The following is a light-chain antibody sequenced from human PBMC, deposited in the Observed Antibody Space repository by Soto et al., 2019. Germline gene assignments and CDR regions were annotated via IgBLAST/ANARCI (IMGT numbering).Light chain of an antibody. Sequence: DSQITQCPSTMSRFLGDIVTITCRASQSISSWLAWYQQKPGKAPKPLIYDASNLESGVPSRFSGGGSGTEFSLTISSLQPDDFATYYCQQYNYFWAFGQGTKVDIK. V-gene: IGKV1-5*01. J-gene: IGKJ1*01. CDR3: QQYNYFWA. CDR2: DAS. CDR1: QSISSW.